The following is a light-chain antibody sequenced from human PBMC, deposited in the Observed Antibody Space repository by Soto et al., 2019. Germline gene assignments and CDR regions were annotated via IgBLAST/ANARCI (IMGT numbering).Light chain of an antibody. Sequence: EIVLTQSPGTLSLSPGERATLSCRASQSVSRSDLAWYQHKPGQAPRLLIFRASGRATGIPDRFSGGGSGTDYTLTINRLEPEEFAVYYCQQYGNSRVTFGQGTKLEIK. V-gene: IGKV3-20*01. J-gene: IGKJ2*01. CDR2: RAS. CDR3: QQYGNSRVT. CDR1: QSVSRSD.